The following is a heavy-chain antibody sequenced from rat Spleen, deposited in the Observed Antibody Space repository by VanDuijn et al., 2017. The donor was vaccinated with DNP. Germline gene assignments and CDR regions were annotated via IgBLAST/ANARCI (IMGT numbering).Heavy chain of an antibody. Sequence: QVQLKESGPGLVQPSETLSLTCTVSGFSLSSYGVSWVRQSPGKGLEWIAAMSSGGSRYYNSALKSRLSISRDTSKSQVFLKLNSLQTEDIATYYCARGNYGGYDYWGQGVMVTVSS. D-gene: IGHD1-11*01. CDR3: ARGNYGGYDY. CDR2: MSSGGSR. CDR1: GFSLSSYG. J-gene: IGHJ2*01. V-gene: IGHV2S12*01.